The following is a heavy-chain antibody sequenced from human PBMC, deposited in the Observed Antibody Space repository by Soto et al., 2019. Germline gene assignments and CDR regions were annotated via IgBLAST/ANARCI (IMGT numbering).Heavy chain of an antibody. CDR3: ARPPGAETSY. V-gene: IGHV3-7*01. J-gene: IGHJ4*02. Sequence: EVQLVESGGGLVQPGGSLRLSCVVSGFSLRSYWMSWVRQAPGKGLEWVANIKEDGSEKYYVDSVKGRFTISRDNAKNSMYLQMNSLGDEDTAVYYCARPPGAETSYWGQGTLVTVSS. CDR2: IKEDGSEK. CDR1: GFSLRSYW. D-gene: IGHD4-17*01.